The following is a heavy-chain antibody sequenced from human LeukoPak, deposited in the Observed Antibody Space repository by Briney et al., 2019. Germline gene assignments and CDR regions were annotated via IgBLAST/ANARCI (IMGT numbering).Heavy chain of an antibody. CDR1: GFSLSTSGVG. CDR3: AHRPYDGTNFDY. Sequence: SGPTLVKPTQTLTLTCSFSGFSLSTSGVGVGWIRQPTGKALEWLALIYWDDDKRYSPSLKSRLTITKDSSRNQVVLTMTNMDPVDTATYYRAHRPYDGTNFDYWGQGTLVTVSS. J-gene: IGHJ4*02. D-gene: IGHD3-16*01. V-gene: IGHV2-5*02. CDR2: IYWDDDK.